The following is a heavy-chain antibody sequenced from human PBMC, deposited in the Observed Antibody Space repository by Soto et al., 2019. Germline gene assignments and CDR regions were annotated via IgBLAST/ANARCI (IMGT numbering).Heavy chain of an antibody. CDR1: GFTFSSYA. CDR3: AKDSITMVRGVIITRSFDP. Sequence: GGSLRLSCAASGFTFSSYAMSWVRQAPGKGLEWVSAISGSGGSTYYADSVKGRFTISRDNSKNTLYLQMNSLRAEDTAVYYCAKDSITMVRGVIITRSFDPWGQGTLVTVSS. V-gene: IGHV3-23*01. D-gene: IGHD3-10*01. CDR2: ISGSGGST. J-gene: IGHJ5*02.